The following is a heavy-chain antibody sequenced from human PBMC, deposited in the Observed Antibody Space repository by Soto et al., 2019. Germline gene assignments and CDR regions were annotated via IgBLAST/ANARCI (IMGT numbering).Heavy chain of an antibody. J-gene: IGHJ6*02. CDR3: ARTDGDLDV. CDR2: MNPKSGHT. V-gene: IGHV1-8*01. Sequence: GASVKVSCKASGYTFSSYDINWVRQATGQGIEWMGWMNPKSGHTGSAQKFQGRVTMTRDTYISTAYMELSSLRSEDTAIYYCARTDGDLDVWGQGTKVTVSS. CDR1: GYTFSSYD. D-gene: IGHD4-17*01.